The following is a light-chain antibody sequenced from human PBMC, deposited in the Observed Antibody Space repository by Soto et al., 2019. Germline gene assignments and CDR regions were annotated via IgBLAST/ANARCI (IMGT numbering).Light chain of an antibody. J-gene: IGKJ3*01. V-gene: IGKV4-1*01. CDR3: HQYYSIPFT. CDR2: CAS. CDR1: QSVCYNSSSKNY. Sequence: DIVMTQSPESLGVSLGERATIHCCSSQSVCYNSSSKNYFLWYPQKPGQPPKLLIYCASTRELGVPDRFIGGGSGTDITRTNSSLQAEDVATYYCHQYYSIPFTFGPGTIVDI.